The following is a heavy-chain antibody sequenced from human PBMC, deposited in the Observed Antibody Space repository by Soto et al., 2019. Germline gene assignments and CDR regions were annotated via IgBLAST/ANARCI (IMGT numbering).Heavy chain of an antibody. CDR1: GYTFTSYY. V-gene: IGHV1-46*01. Sequence: QVQLVQSGAEVKKPGASVKVSCKASGYTFTSYYMHWVRQAPGQGLEWMGIINPSGGSTSYAQKFQGRCTMTRDTPPSTVYMELGSLRSEDTAVYYCARRAYCISTSCMGGGFDPWGQGTLVTGSS. J-gene: IGHJ5*02. D-gene: IGHD2-2*01. CDR2: INPSGGST. CDR3: ARRAYCISTSCMGGGFDP.